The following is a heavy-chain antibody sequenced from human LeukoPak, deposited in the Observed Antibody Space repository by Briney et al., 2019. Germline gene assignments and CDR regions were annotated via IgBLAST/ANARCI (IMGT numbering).Heavy chain of an antibody. CDR3: ARDVVTIFGVVIFDD. D-gene: IGHD3-3*01. J-gene: IGHJ4*02. V-gene: IGHV1-18*01. Sequence: ASVKVSCKASGYTFTSYGISWVRQAPGQGLEWMGWISAYNGNTNYAQKLQGRVTMTTDTSTSTAYMELRSLRSDDTAVYYCARDVVTIFGVVIFDDWGQGTLVTVSS. CDR1: GYTFTSYG. CDR2: ISAYNGNT.